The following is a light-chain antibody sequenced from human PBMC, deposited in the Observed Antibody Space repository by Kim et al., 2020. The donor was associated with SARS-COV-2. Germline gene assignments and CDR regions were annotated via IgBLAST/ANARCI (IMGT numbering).Light chain of an antibody. Sequence: PPSIPCGSCQSILYLHRYDFLSWFSAGSGHSPPLLYFWGSSRASGGPETFSGSGSGTAFTLRISRVEAEDVGIYYCMQALHVPPYAFGQGTKLEIK. CDR2: WGS. J-gene: IGKJ2*01. CDR3: MQALHVPPYA. CDR1: QSILYLHRYDF. V-gene: IGKV2-28*01.